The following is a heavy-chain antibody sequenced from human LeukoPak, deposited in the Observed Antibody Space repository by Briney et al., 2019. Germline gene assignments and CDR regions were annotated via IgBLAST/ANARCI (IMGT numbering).Heavy chain of an antibody. CDR1: GFTFSSYA. J-gene: IGHJ4*02. Sequence: GGSLRLSCAASGFTFSSYAMSWVRQAPGKGLEWVSAISGSGGGTYYADSVKGRFTISRDNSKNTLYLQMNSLRAEDTAVYYCAKLSLYYYGSGSFLYFDYWGQGTLVTVSS. V-gene: IGHV3-23*01. D-gene: IGHD3-10*01. CDR3: AKLSLYYYGSGSFLYFDY. CDR2: ISGSGGGT.